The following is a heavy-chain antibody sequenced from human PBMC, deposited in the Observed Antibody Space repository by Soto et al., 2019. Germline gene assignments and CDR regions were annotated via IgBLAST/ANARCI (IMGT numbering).Heavy chain of an antibody. J-gene: IGHJ4*02. CDR1: GFSLSTSGVG. Sequence: QITLKESGPTLVKPTQTLALTCTFSGFSLSTSGVGVGWIRQPPGKALEWLAVIYWDDSKHDSPSLESRLTLTTDTSKNQVVLTMTKIDPVDTATYYCAHKGYGDYPLDYWGQGTLGTVSS. V-gene: IGHV2-5*02. CDR3: AHKGYGDYPLDY. D-gene: IGHD4-17*01. CDR2: IYWDDSK.